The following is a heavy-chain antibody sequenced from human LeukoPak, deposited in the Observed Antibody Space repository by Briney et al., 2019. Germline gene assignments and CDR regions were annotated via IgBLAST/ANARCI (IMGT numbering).Heavy chain of an antibody. CDR1: GDSISSGGYY. CDR2: IYYSGST. J-gene: IGHJ5*01. D-gene: IGHD4-11*01. Sequence: PSETLSLTCTVSGDSISSGGYYWSWIRQHPGKGLEWIGYIYYSGSTFYNPSLKSRVIISADTSKNQFSLKLSSVTAADTAVYYCARRLPPGGWFDSWGQGTLVTISS. V-gene: IGHV4-31*03. CDR3: ARRLPPGGWFDS.